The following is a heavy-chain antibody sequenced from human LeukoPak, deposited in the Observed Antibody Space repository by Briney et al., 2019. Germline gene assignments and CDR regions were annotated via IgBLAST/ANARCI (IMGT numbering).Heavy chain of an antibody. D-gene: IGHD1-26*01. V-gene: IGHV4-39*02. J-gene: IGHJ4*02. CDR2: VHNSGST. CDR1: GGSIASGSYY. Sequence: SETLSLTFAISGGSIASGSYYWGWVRQSPEKGLEWIGSVHNSGSTYYIPSLKNRLSISVDRSKNQFSLRLTSVTAADTAIYYCARDSGNFEIDYWGQGMLVTVSS. CDR3: ARDSGNFEIDY.